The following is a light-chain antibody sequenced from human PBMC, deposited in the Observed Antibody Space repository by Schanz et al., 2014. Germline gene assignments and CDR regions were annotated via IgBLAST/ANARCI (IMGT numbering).Light chain of an antibody. CDR1: SGSIASNY. V-gene: IGLV6-57*01. CDR2: EDN. J-gene: IGLJ3*02. Sequence: NFMLTQPHSVSESPGKTVTISCTRSSGSIASNYVQWYQQRPGSSPTTVIYEDNQRPSGVPDRFSGSIDSSSNSASLTISRLKNEDEDHYYCQSSDSRMGVFGGGTKLTVL. CDR3: QSSDSRMGV.